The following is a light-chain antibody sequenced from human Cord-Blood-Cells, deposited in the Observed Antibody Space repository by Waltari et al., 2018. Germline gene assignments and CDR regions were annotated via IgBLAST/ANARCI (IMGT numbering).Light chain of an antibody. Sequence: QSALTQPASVSGSPGQSITISCTGTSSDVGSYNLVSWYQQHPGKAPKLMIYEGSKRPSGVSNRFSGSKSGNTASLTIDGLQAEDEADYYCCSYAGSSTFVVFGGGTKLTVL. CDR3: CSYAGSSTFVV. CDR1: SSDVGSYNL. CDR2: EGS. V-gene: IGLV2-23*03. J-gene: IGLJ2*01.